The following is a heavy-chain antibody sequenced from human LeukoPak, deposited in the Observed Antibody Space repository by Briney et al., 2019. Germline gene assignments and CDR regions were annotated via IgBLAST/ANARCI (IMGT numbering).Heavy chain of an antibody. V-gene: IGHV3-23*01. D-gene: IGHD6-19*01. CDR2: ISGSGGST. Sequence: GGSLRLSCAASGFTFSSYAMSWVRQAPGKGLEWASAISGSGGSTYYADSVKGRFTISRDNSKNTLYLQMNSLRAEDTAVYYCAKDPRPYSSGWYGWYYFDYWGQGTLVTVSS. J-gene: IGHJ4*02. CDR1: GFTFSSYA. CDR3: AKDPRPYSSGWYGWYYFDY.